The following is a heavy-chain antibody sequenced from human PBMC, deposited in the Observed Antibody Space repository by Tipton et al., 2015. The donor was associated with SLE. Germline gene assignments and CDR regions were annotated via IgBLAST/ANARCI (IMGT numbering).Heavy chain of an antibody. J-gene: IGHJ3*02. CDR1: GDSISGYY. CDR2: IFYSGST. V-gene: IGHV4-59*08. D-gene: IGHD2-8*02. Sequence: TLSLTCTVSGDSISGYYWNWIRQPPGKGLEWIGHIFYSGSTNYNPSLKSRVAMSVDTSKKQFSLKLNSVTAADTAIYFCARQNSTGGAYDYLANAAFDIWGQGTVVTVSS. CDR3: ARQNSTGGAYDYLANAAFDI.